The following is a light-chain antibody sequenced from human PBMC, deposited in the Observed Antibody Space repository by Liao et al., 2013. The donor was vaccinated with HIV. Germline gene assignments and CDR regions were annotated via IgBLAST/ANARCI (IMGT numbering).Light chain of an antibody. CDR1: KLGDKY. J-gene: IGLJ1*01. CDR2: EDS. Sequence: SYELTQPPSVSVSPGQTAIITCSGDKLGDKYVCWYQQKPGQSPVLVIYEDSKRPSGIPERFSGSNSGNTATLTISGTQAMDEADYYCQAWDDNTGGFGTGTKVTVL. V-gene: IGLV3-1*01. CDR3: QAWDDNTGG.